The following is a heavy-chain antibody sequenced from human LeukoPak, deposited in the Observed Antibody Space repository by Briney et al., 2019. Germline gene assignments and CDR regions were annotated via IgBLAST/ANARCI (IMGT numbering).Heavy chain of an antibody. CDR1: GGSISSYY. Sequence: SETLSLTCTVSGGSISSYYWSWIRQPAGKGLEWIGRIYTSGSTNYNPSLKSRVTISVDTSKNQFSLKLSSVTAADTAVYYCARGVRSSGYFPTDYWGQGTLVTVSS. CDR3: ARGVRSSGYFPTDY. J-gene: IGHJ4*02. CDR2: IYTSGST. D-gene: IGHD3-22*01. V-gene: IGHV4-4*07.